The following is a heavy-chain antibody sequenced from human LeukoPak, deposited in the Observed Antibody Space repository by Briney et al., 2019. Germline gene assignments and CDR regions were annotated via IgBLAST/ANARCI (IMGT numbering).Heavy chain of an antibody. CDR2: IRSDVSDT. J-gene: IGHJ4*02. CDR3: AKATRWLQWDAFDY. Sequence: PGPSLRPSCAPSGFTFSDTWTHWVRQPPGEGLVWVSRIRSDVSDTRYAESVKGRFTISRDNAKNTLYLQMNSLRAEDTAVYYCAKATRWLQWDAFDYWGQGTLVTVSS. D-gene: IGHD5-24*01. CDR1: GFTFSDTW. V-gene: IGHV3-74*01.